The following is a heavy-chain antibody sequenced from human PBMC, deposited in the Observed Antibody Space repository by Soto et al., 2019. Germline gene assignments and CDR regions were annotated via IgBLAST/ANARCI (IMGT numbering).Heavy chain of an antibody. D-gene: IGHD3-10*01. CDR3: AGYYGSGSYDDAFDI. Sequence: QVQLQQWGAGLLKPSETLSLTCAVYGGSFSGYYWSWIRQPPGKGLEWIGEINHSGSTNYNPSLKSRGTISVDTSKNQFSLKLSSVTAADTAVYYCAGYYGSGSYDDAFDIWGQGTMVTVSS. V-gene: IGHV4-34*01. J-gene: IGHJ3*02. CDR1: GGSFSGYY. CDR2: INHSGST.